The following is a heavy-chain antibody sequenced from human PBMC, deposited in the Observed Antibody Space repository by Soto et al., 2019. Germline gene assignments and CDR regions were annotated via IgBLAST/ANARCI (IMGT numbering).Heavy chain of an antibody. CDR1: GGSISSYY. CDR2: IYYSGST. J-gene: IGHJ6*02. Sequence: KPSETLSLTCTVSGGSISSYYWSWIRQPPGKGLEWIGYIYYSGSTNYNPSLKSRVTISVDTSKNQFSLKLSSVTAADTAVYYCARGPSYYDFWSGYYPYYYYGMDVWGQGTTVTVSS. D-gene: IGHD3-3*01. V-gene: IGHV4-59*01. CDR3: ARGPSYYDFWSGYYPYYYYGMDV.